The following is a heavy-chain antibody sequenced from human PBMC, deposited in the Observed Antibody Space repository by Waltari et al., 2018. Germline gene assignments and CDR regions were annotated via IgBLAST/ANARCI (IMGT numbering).Heavy chain of an antibody. V-gene: IGHV3-9*01. CDR3: AKDMRLRGILITSVDF. D-gene: IGHD3-10*01. J-gene: IGHJ4*02. CDR1: GFTFDDFA. CDR2: ISWNGGTI. Sequence: EVQLVESGGGLVQPGGSLRLSCAASGFTFDDFAMHWVRLVAGRGLEWVSAISWNGGTIAYADSVKGRFTISRDNTKISLHLQMHSLRTEDTAVYYCAKDMRLRGILITSVDFWGQGIPVTVSS.